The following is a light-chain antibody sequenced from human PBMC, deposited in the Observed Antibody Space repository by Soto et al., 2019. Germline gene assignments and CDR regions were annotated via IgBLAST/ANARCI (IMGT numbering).Light chain of an antibody. CDR1: SSDIGAYDY. V-gene: IGLV2-14*01. CDR2: EVS. J-gene: IGLJ1*01. Sequence: QSALAQPASVSGSPGQSITVSCTGTSSDIGAYDYVSWYQQHPGKAPKVIISEVSKRPSGVSHRFSGSKSGNTASLTISGLQAEDEADYYCSSYTSSSTVGVFGTGTKSPS. CDR3: SSYTSSSTVGV.